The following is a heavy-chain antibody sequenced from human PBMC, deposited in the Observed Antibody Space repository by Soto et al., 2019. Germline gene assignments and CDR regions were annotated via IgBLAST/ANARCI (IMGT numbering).Heavy chain of an antibody. D-gene: IGHD4-17*01. CDR1: GGSFSDYY. CDR2: INHSGST. J-gene: IGHJ4*02. Sequence: QVQLQQWGAGLLKPSETLSLTCAVYGGSFSDYYWSWIRQPPGKGLEWIGEINHSGSTNYNPSLKSRVSISVDTSKNQFSLRLSSVTAADTAKYYCVSQRLTVTTFDYWGQGTPVTVSS. V-gene: IGHV4-34*01. CDR3: VSQRLTVTTFDY.